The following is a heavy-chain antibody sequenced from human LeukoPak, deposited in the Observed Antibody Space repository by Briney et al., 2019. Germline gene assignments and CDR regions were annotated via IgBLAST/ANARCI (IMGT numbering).Heavy chain of an antibody. CDR1: GYTFISHG. CDR2: ISAYNGNT. V-gene: IGHV1-18*01. CDR3: ARAPDYYYDSSGPHFDY. J-gene: IGHJ4*02. D-gene: IGHD3-22*01. Sequence: ASVKVYCKASGYTFISHGISWVRQAPGQGLEWMGWISAYNGNTNYAQKLQGRVTMTTDTSTSTAYMELRSLRSDDTAVYYCARAPDYYYDSSGPHFDYWGQGTLVTVSS.